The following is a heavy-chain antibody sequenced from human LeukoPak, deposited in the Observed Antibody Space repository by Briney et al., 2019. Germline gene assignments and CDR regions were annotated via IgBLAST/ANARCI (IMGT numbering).Heavy chain of an antibody. CDR1: GYIFTCSW. V-gene: IGHV5-51*01. CDR2: IYPANSDT. CDR3: VRARNGDYYWGDF. D-gene: IGHD2-21*02. J-gene: IGHJ4*02. Sequence: GASLNISSTASGYIFTCSWIGWVRQMPGKGLEWMGIIYPANSDTRYSPSLQGHVTISAAKSLTTAYLQWSSLEASDTAMYYCVRARNGDYYWGDFWGQGTLVTVSS.